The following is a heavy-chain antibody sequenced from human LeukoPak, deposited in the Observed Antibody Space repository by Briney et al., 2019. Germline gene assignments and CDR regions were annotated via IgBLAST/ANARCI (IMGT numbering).Heavy chain of an antibody. CDR2: ISDSGGST. CDR1: GFTFSSYA. Sequence: GGSLRLSCAASGFTFSSYAMSWVRQAPGKGLEWVSAISDSGGSTYYADSVKGRFTISRDNSKNTLYLQMNSLRAEDTAVYYCAKGATMIVVVITAVDYWGQGALVTVSS. V-gene: IGHV3-23*01. CDR3: AKGATMIVVVITAVDY. J-gene: IGHJ4*02. D-gene: IGHD3-22*01.